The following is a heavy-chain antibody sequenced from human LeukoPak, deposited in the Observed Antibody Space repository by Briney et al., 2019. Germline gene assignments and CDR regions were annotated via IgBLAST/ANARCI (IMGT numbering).Heavy chain of an antibody. Sequence: GRSLRLSCAASGFTFSSYGMHWVRQAPGKGLEWVTVIWYDGSNKYYADSVKGRFTISRDNSKNTLYLQMNSLRAEDTAVYYCARDSSGSYNPNNDDYWGQGTLVTVSS. V-gene: IGHV3-30*19. D-gene: IGHD1-26*01. J-gene: IGHJ4*02. CDR1: GFTFSSYG. CDR3: ARDSSGSYNPNNDDY. CDR2: IWYDGSNK.